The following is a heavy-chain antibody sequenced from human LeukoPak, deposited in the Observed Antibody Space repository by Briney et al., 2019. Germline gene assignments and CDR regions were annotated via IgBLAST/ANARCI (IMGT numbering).Heavy chain of an antibody. V-gene: IGHV4-34*01. Sequence: PSETLSLTCAVHGGSLSGFYWSWIRQPPGKGLEWIGEINHSGTTNYNPSLKSRVTISVDTSKNQISLDLASVTAADTAVYYCARASSFDKTTRWNPAYFGPWGPGSLVTVAS. CDR1: GGSLSGFY. D-gene: IGHD1-1*01. CDR2: INHSGTT. CDR3: ARASSFDKTTRWNPAYFGP. J-gene: IGHJ5*02.